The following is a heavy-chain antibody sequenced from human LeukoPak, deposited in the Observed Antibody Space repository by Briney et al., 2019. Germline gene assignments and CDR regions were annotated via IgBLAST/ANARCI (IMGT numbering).Heavy chain of an antibody. CDR2: IKSKVDGGTP. V-gene: IGHV3-15*01. Sequence: GGSLRLSCAASGFTFSRFPMSWLRQAPGKGLEWVGHIKSKVDGGTPDYVAPVKGRFTISRDDSRNTLYLQMSSLNTEDTAVYYCTTRSPARYCSDGACYSSADYWGQGTLVTVSS. CDR3: TTRSPARYCSDGACYSSADY. CDR1: GFTFSRFP. D-gene: IGHD2-15*01. J-gene: IGHJ4*02.